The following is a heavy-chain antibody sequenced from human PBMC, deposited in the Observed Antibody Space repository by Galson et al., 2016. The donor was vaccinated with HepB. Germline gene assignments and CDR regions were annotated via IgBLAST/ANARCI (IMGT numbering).Heavy chain of an antibody. CDR2: IWDDGSEK. CDR1: GFTFNSYA. Sequence: SLRLSCAASGFTFNSYAMHWVRQGPGKGLELVAIIWDDGSEKFYGDSVKGRFAISRDNAKNVVSLQMNSLRGDDTGVYYCARDHYTRGGESLIYSYGMDVWGQGTTVTVS. J-gene: IGHJ6*02. D-gene: IGHD2-2*02. CDR3: ARDHYTRGGESLIYSYGMDV. V-gene: IGHV3-33*01.